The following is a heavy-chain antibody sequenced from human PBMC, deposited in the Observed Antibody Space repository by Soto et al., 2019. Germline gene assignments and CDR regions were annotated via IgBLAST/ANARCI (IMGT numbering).Heavy chain of an antibody. CDR2: ISSSGSTI. CDR3: ARDSIAARPRLFDY. V-gene: IGHV3-48*03. CDR1: GFTFSSYE. D-gene: IGHD6-6*01. J-gene: IGHJ4*02. Sequence: TGGSLRLSCAASGFTFSSYEMNWVRQAPGKGLEWVSYISSSGSTIYYADSVKGRFTISRDNAKNSLYLQMNSLRAEDTAVYYCARDSIAARPRLFDYWGQGTLVTVSS.